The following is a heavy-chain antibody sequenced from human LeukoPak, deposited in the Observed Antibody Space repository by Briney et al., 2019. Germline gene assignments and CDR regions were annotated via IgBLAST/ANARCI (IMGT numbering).Heavy chain of an antibody. CDR3: ARDTAGAIGRLDI. CDR1: GGSISSGDYY. CDR2: IYYSGST. D-gene: IGHD1-26*01. Sequence: SQTLSLTCTVSGGSISSGDYYWSWIREPPGKGLEWIGYIYYSGSTYYNPSLKSRVTISVDTSKNQFSLKLSSVTAADTAVYYCARDTAGAIGRLDIWGQGTMVTVSS. J-gene: IGHJ3*02. V-gene: IGHV4-30-4*01.